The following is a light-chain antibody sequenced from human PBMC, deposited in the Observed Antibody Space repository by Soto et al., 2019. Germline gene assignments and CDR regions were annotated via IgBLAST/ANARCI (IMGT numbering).Light chain of an antibody. Sequence: QTVVTQDPSFSVSPGRTVTLTCGLSSGSVSTSYYPSWYQQTPGQPPRTLIYSTNTRSSGVLDRFSGSILGNKAALTITGAQADDESDYYCVLYMGSGIWVFGGGTKLTVL. CDR1: SGSVSTSYY. V-gene: IGLV8-61*01. CDR3: VLYMGSGIWV. CDR2: STN. J-gene: IGLJ3*02.